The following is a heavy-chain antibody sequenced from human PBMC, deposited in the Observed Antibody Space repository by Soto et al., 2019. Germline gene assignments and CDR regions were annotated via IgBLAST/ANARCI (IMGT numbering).Heavy chain of an antibody. J-gene: IGHJ4*02. CDR3: ATPPGRQQLLLRALSFDY. D-gene: IGHD6-13*01. CDR1: GYTLTKLS. Sequence: GASVKVSCKVSGYTLTKLSMHWVRQAPGKGLEWMGGFDPEDGETIFAQNFQGRVAVTEDTSTDTAYMELNSLRSDDTAVYYCATPPGRQQLLLRALSFDYWGQGPLVTVSS. V-gene: IGHV1-24*01. CDR2: FDPEDGET.